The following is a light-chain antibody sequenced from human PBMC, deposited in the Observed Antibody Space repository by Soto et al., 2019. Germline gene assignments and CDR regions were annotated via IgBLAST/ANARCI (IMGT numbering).Light chain of an antibody. CDR2: ADS. CDR1: QSVSSDY. CDR3: QQYGSSRT. V-gene: IGKV3-20*01. J-gene: IGKJ1*01. Sequence: EIVLTQSPGTLSLSPGERATLSCRASQSVSSDYLAWYQQKPGQTPKVLIYADSNRATGIPARFSGSGSGRDFTLTISSLEPEDFAVYYCQQYGSSRTFGQGTKVDIK.